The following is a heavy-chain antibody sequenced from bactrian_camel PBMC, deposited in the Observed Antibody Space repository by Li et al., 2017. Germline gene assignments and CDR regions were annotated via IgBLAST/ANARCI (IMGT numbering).Heavy chain of an antibody. D-gene: IGHD6*01. V-gene: IGHV3S55*01. CDR3: AATTGGGSWYCGVWRYEYSF. CDR1: RDTLDLGSKC. CDR2: IDTDGST. J-gene: IGHJ4*01. Sequence: HVQLVESGGGSVQVGGSLRLSCTASRDTLDLGSKCMGWFRQAPGKEREGVATIDTDGSTRYADSVKGRFTLSKDNAKNTLYLQMNSLKPEDTDMYYCAATTGGGSWYCGVWRYEYSFWGRGTQVTVS.